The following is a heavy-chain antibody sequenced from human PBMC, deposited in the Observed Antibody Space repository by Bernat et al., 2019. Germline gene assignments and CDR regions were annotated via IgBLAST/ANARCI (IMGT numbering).Heavy chain of an antibody. CDR1: GFTFSTYA. CDR2: ISGSGSTT. Sequence: EVQLLESGGGLVQPGGSLRLSCAASGFTFSTYAMSWVRQAPGKGLEWVSPISGSGSTTYYADSVKGRFTISGDNSKNTLYLQMNSLRAEDTAVYYCAKGNCSSTNCYYFDFWGQGTLVTVSS. J-gene: IGHJ4*02. V-gene: IGHV3-23*01. D-gene: IGHD2-2*01. CDR3: AKGNCSSTNCYYFDF.